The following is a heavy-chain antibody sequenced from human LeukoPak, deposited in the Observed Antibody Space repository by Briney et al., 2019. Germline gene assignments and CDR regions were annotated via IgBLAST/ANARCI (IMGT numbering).Heavy chain of an antibody. Sequence: GGSLRLSCAASGFTFSSYGMHWVRQAPGKGLEWVAVIWYDGSNKYYADSVKGRFTISRDNSKNTLYLQMNSLRAEDAAVYYCARRGYSYGNAFYYYYYMDVWGKGTTVIVSS. CDR3: ARRGYSYGNAFYYYYYMDV. V-gene: IGHV3-33*01. CDR2: IWYDGSNK. D-gene: IGHD5-18*01. CDR1: GFTFSSYG. J-gene: IGHJ6*03.